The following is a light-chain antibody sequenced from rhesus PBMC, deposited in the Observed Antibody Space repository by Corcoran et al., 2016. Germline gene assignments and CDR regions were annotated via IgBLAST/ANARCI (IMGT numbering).Light chain of an antibody. CDR3: QQHDNSPVT. J-gene: IGKJ3*01. Sequence: DIQMTQSPSSLSASVGDRVTITCRASQGIRNWLAWSQQTPGKAPKILIYRASNWETGVPSRFSGSGSGTGFTLTISRLQPEDIATYYCQQHDNSPVTFGPGTKLEIK. V-gene: IGKV1-69*01. CDR1: QGIRNW. CDR2: RAS.